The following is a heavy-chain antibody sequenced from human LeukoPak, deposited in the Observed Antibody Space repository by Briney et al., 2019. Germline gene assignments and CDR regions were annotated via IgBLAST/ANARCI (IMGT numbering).Heavy chain of an antibody. Sequence: GGSLRLSCAASGFTFSSYEMNWLRQAPGKGLEWLSYISSSSNVIHYADSVKGRFTISRDKAKNSLYLQMNDLRDEDTAVYFCGTDQDGSSKSYCKDVWGQGTTVTVSS. CDR1: GFTFSSYE. D-gene: IGHD3-10*01. V-gene: IGHV3-48*03. CDR3: GTDQDGSSKSYCKDV. J-gene: IGHJ6*02. CDR2: ISSSSNVI.